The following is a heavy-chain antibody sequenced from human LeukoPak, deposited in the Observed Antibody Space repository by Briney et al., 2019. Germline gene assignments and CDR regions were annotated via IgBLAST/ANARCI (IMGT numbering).Heavy chain of an antibody. CDR3: AFEIAAAGEYYFDY. D-gene: IGHD6-13*01. Sequence: SETLSLTCAVYGGSFRGYYWSWIRQPPGKGLEWIGEINHSGSTNYNPSLKSRVTISVDTSKNQFSLKLSSVTAADTAVYYCAFEIAAAGEYYFDYWGQGTLVTVSS. CDR1: GGSFRGYY. J-gene: IGHJ4*02. V-gene: IGHV4-34*01. CDR2: INHSGST.